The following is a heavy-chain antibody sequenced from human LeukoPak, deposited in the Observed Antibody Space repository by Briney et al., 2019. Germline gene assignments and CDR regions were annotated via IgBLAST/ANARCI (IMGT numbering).Heavy chain of an antibody. CDR3: AKDIWLVSSGFQTFDL. D-gene: IGHD3-22*01. CDR2: VTPGGNIP. J-gene: IGHJ4*02. Sequence: GESLGLSCAASGFTFNNYAMSWVRQAPGKGLEWVSGVTPGGNIPYYADSVKGRFTISRDNSNNTLYLQMGSLRAADTALYYCAKDIWLVSSGFQTFDLWGQGTLVTVSS. CDR1: GFTFNNYA. V-gene: IGHV3-23*01.